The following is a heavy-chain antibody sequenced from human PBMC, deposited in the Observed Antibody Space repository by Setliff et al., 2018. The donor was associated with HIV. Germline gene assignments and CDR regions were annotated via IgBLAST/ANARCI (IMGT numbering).Heavy chain of an antibody. CDR2: INHSGST. Sequence: SETLSLTCAVYGGSFSGYYWSWIRQPPGKGLEWIGEINHSGSTNYNPSLKSRVTISVDTSKNQFSLKLSSVTAADTAVYYCARTPSRGGFDYWGQGTLVTVSS. D-gene: IGHD3-16*01. CDR3: ARTPSRGGFDY. CDR1: GGSFSGYY. J-gene: IGHJ4*02. V-gene: IGHV4-34*01.